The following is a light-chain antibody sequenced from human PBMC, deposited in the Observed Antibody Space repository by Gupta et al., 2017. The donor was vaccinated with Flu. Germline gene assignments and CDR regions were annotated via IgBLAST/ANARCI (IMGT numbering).Light chain of an antibody. CDR2: ASS. CDR3: QQYNNWRPYS. V-gene: IGKV3D-15*01. CDR1: QSVSSN. Sequence: EIVMTQSPATLSVSQGERVTLSCRASQSVSSNLAWYQQKPGQAPRLLIYASSTRATGVPARFSGSGSGTEFTLPISSLQSEDFAVYYCQQYNNWRPYSFGQGTKLEIK. J-gene: IGKJ2*03.